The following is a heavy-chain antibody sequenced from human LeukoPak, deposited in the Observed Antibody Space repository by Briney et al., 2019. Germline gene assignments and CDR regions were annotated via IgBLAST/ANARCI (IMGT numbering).Heavy chain of an antibody. Sequence: GRSLRLSCAVSGFIFSSYAMHWVRQAPGKGLEWVAVISYDGSNKYYADSVKGRFTISRDNSKNTLYLQMNSPRAEDTAVYYCARDYRRYIDYWGQGTLVTVSS. J-gene: IGHJ4*02. D-gene: IGHD1-14*01. CDR3: ARDYRRYIDY. CDR2: ISYDGSNK. CDR1: GFIFSSYA. V-gene: IGHV3-30-3*01.